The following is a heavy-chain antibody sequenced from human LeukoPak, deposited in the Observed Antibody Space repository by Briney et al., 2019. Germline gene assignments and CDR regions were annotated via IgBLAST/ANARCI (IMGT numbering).Heavy chain of an antibody. J-gene: IGHJ4*02. Sequence: SETLSLTCTVSGGSISSYYWSWIRQPPGKGLEWIGSIYYSGSTYYNPSLKSRVTISVDTSKNQFSLKLSSVTAADTAVYYCARDAVTDTATTYDWGQGTLVTVSS. CDR1: GGSISSYY. CDR2: IYYSGST. V-gene: IGHV4-59*12. D-gene: IGHD5-18*01. CDR3: ARDAVTDTATTYD.